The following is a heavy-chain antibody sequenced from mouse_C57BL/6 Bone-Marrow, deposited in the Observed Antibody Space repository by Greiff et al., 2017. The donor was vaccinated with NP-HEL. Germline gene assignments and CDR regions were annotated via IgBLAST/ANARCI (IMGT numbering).Heavy chain of an antibody. J-gene: IGHJ2*01. Sequence: LEESGPELVKPGASVKISCKASGYAFSSSWMNWVKQRPGKGLEWIGRIYPGDGDTNYNGKFKGKATLTADKSSSTAYMQLSSLTSEDSAVYFCARIYYYGSSYNWGQGTTLTVSS. CDR3: ARIYYYGSSYN. D-gene: IGHD1-1*01. CDR1: GYAFSSSW. V-gene: IGHV1-82*01. CDR2: IYPGDGDT.